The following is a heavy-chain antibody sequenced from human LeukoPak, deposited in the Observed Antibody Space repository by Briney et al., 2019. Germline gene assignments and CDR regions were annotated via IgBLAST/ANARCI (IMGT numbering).Heavy chain of an antibody. Sequence: ASVKVSCKASGYTFISYGISWVRQAPGQGLEWMGWISAYNGNTNYAQNLQGRVTMTTDTSTSTAYMELRSLRSDDTAVYYCATSNYDYVWGSFTPPYYFDYWGQGTLVTVSS. CDR3: ATSNYDYVWGSFTPPYYFDY. CDR2: ISAYNGNT. D-gene: IGHD3-16*01. V-gene: IGHV1-18*01. J-gene: IGHJ4*02. CDR1: GYTFISYG.